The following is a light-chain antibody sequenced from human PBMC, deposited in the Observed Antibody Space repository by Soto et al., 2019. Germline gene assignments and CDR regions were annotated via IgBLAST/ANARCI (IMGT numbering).Light chain of an antibody. CDR3: QHYGSSPPIT. Sequence: DIVLTQSPGTLSLSPGERATLSCRASQSVRSTSLAWYQQKPGQAPRLLIYGASSRATGIPDRFSGGGSGTDFTLTISRLETEDFAVYYCQHYGSSPPITFGQGTRLEIK. J-gene: IGKJ5*01. V-gene: IGKV3-20*01. CDR1: QSVRSTS. CDR2: GAS.